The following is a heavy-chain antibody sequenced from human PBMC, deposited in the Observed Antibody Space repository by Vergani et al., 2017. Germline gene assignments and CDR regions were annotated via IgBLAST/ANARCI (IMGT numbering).Heavy chain of an antibody. V-gene: IGHV4-61*02. CDR1: GGSISAGYYF. CDR2: ISASGNA. D-gene: IGHD2-15*01. J-gene: IGHJ3*01. CDR3: ARRSGGYYSGGKVHPLRTAFDV. Sequence: QVQLQASGPGRVKPSQTLSLTCTMSGGSISAGYYFWSWIRQPAGKGLEWLGHISASGNASHSPSLKTRVSMSVDTSKNQFSLTVTSATAADTAIYFCARRSGGYYSGGKVHPLRTAFDVWGHGTVVTVCS.